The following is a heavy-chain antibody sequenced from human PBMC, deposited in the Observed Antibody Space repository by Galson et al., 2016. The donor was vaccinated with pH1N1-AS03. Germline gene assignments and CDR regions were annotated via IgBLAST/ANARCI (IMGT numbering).Heavy chain of an antibody. CDR2: INPSSGGT. D-gene: IGHD1-26*01. CDR1: GYTFTRYY. CDR3: TRGGGSSLDY. Sequence: SVKVSCKASGYTFTRYYMHWVRQASGQELEWMGWINPSSGGTKYTQKFQGRVTMTRDTSISTAYMELSRLTSDDTAVYFCTRGGGSSLDYWGQGTLVPVSS. V-gene: IGHV1-2*02. J-gene: IGHJ4*02.